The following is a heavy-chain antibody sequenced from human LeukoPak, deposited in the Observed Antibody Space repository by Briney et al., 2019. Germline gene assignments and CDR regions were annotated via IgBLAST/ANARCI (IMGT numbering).Heavy chain of an antibody. Sequence: GESLKISCKGSGYSFTNYWIGWVRQMPGKGLEWMGIIYPGDSDTRYSPSFQGQVTISADKSISTAYLQWSSLKASDTAMYYCARHGSYYDFWSGYSFDYWGQGTLVTVSS. CDR1: GYSFTNYW. CDR2: IYPGDSDT. D-gene: IGHD3-3*01. CDR3: ARHGSYYDFWSGYSFDY. J-gene: IGHJ4*02. V-gene: IGHV5-51*01.